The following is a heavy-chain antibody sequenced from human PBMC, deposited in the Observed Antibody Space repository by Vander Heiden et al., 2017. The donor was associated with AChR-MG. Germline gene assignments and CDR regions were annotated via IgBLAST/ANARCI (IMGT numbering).Heavy chain of an antibody. D-gene: IGHD3-22*01. Sequence: QVQLVQSGAEVKKPGSSVEVSCKASGGTFSSYAISWVRQAPGQGLEWMGRIIPILGIANYAQKFQGRVTITADKSTSTAYMELSSLRSEDTAVYYCARDDSSGYDAFDIWGQGTMVTVSS. CDR1: GGTFSSYA. V-gene: IGHV1-69*04. J-gene: IGHJ3*02. CDR3: ARDDSSGYDAFDI. CDR2: IIPILGIA.